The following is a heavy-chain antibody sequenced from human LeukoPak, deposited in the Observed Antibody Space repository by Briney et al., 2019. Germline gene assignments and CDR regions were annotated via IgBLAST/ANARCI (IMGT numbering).Heavy chain of an antibody. D-gene: IGHD6-19*01. J-gene: IGHJ4*02. CDR1: GGSISNTNW. CDR2: IYRSGSA. V-gene: IGHV4-4*02. CDR3: ASRAGIAVADY. Sequence: NLSGTLSLTCAVSGGSISNTNWWSWVRQPPGKGLEWIGEIYRSGSANYNPSLKSRVTISVDKSKNHFSLKLTSVTAADTAVYYCASRAGIAVADYWGQGTLVTVSS.